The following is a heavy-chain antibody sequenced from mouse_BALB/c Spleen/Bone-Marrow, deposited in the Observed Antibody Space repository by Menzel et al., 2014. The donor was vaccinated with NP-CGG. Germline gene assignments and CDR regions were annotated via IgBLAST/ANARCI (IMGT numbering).Heavy chain of an antibody. Sequence: EVHLVESGPSLVKPSQTLSLTCSVTGDSITSGYWNWIRKFPGNKLEYMGYISYSGSTYSNPSLKSRISFTRDSSKNQFYLQLNSVTTEDTATYYCASGSSGGLLAMDYWGQGTSVTVSS. CDR2: ISYSGST. J-gene: IGHJ4*01. CDR3: ASGSSGGLLAMDY. CDR1: GDSITSGY. D-gene: IGHD3-1*01. V-gene: IGHV3-8*02.